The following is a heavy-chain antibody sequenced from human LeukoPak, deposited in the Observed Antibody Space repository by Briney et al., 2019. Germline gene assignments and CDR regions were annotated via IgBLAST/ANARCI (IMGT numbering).Heavy chain of an antibody. D-gene: IGHD5-12*01. CDR1: GYIFTNYW. V-gene: IGHV5-51*01. Sequence: GESLKISCKASGYIFTNYWIGWVRQMPGKGLERMGIIYPRDSDTRYSPSFQGQVTVSADKSISTAYLQWNTLEASDTAMYYCARRQYSGYDFDFWGQGTLVTVSS. CDR3: ARRQYSGYDFDF. J-gene: IGHJ4*02. CDR2: IYPRDSDT.